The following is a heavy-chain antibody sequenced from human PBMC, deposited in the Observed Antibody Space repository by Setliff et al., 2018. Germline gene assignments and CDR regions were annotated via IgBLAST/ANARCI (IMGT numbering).Heavy chain of an antibody. CDR2: IYYSGSS. V-gene: IGHV4-38-2*02. CDR1: GYSISSGYY. J-gene: IGHJ4*02. D-gene: IGHD2-2*01. CDR3: ARDSMAGVDY. Sequence: SETLSLTCAVSGYSISSGYYWGWIRQPPGKGLEWIGSIYYSGSSYYNPPLKSRVTISVDTSKNQFSLKLSSVTAADTAVYSCARDSMAGVDYWGQGTLVTVSS.